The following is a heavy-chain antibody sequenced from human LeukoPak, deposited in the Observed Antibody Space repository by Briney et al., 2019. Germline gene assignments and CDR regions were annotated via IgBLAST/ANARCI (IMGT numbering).Heavy chain of an antibody. CDR3: APDFNWGGRDHY. J-gene: IGHJ4*02. Sequence: PGGSLRLSCAASGFTFSAYSMNWVRQAPGKGLEWVSFISIGSDYIDYADSVRGRFTISRDNARNSLYLEMSSLRDEDTAVYYCAPDFNWGGRDHYWGQGTLVTVSS. D-gene: IGHD7-27*01. V-gene: IGHV3-48*02. CDR1: GFTFSAYS. CDR2: ISIGSDYI.